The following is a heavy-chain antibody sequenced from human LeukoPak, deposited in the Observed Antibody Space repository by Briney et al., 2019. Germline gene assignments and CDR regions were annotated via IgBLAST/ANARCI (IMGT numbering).Heavy chain of an antibody. J-gene: IGHJ4*02. CDR1: GFTFSSYA. CDR3: ARDEGLLWFGELSGYGY. D-gene: IGHD3-10*01. Sequence: GGSLRLSCAASGFTFSSYAMSWVRQAPGKGLEWVSVIYSGGSTYYADSVKGRFTISRDNSKNTLYLQMNSLRAEDTAVYYCARDEGLLWFGELSGYGYWGQGTLVTVSS. V-gene: IGHV3-66*01. CDR2: IYSGGST.